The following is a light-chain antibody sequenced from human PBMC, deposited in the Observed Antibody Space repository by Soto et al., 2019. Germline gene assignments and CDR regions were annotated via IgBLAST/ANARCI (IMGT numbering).Light chain of an antibody. V-gene: IGLV2-11*01. CDR3: CSYAGSYTYV. J-gene: IGLJ1*01. CDR2: DVS. Sequence: QSVLTQPRSVCGSPGQSVTISCTGTSSDVGGYNYVSWYQQHPGKAPKLMIYDVSKRPSGVPDRFSGSKSGNTASLTISGLQAEDEADYYCCSYAGSYTYVLGTGTKVTVL. CDR1: SSDVGGYNY.